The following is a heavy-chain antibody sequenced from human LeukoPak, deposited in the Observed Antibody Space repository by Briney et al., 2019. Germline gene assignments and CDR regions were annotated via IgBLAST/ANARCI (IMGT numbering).Heavy chain of an antibody. D-gene: IGHD3-10*01. CDR2: INHSGST. Sequence: PSETLSLTCAVDGGSFSGYYWSWIRQPPGKGLNWIGEINHSGSTNYNPSLKSRVTISVDTSKNQFSLKLSSVTAADTAVYYCARGRPSRTRFGELLCFDYWGQGTLVTVSS. J-gene: IGHJ4*02. CDR1: GGSFSGYY. CDR3: ARGRPSRTRFGELLCFDY. V-gene: IGHV4-34*01.